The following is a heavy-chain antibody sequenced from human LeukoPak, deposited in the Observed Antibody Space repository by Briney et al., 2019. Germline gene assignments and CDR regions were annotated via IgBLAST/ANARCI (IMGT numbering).Heavy chain of an antibody. D-gene: IGHD6-6*01. CDR1: GYTFRSYY. Sequence: ASVKVSCKASGYTFRSYYVQWVRQAPGQGLEWMGVINPSGVSTTYAQKFQGRVTMTRDTSTSTHYMDLSSLRSEDTAVYFCVRDLYSSTLSPYYWGQGTLVTVSS. J-gene: IGHJ4*02. V-gene: IGHV1-46*01. CDR3: VRDLYSSTLSPYY. CDR2: INPSGVST.